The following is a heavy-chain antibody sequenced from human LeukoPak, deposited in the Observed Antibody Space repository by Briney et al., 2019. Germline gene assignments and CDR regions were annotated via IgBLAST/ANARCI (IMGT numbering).Heavy chain of an antibody. V-gene: IGHV4-30-2*01. CDR2: IYHSGST. CDR3: ARDPTITGTADY. J-gene: IGHJ4*02. Sequence: SQTLSLTCTVSGGSISSGGYYWSWIRQPPGKGLEWIGYIYHSGSTYYNPSLKSRVTISVDRSKNQFSLKLSSVTSADTAVYYCARDPTITGTADYWGQGTLVTVSS. D-gene: IGHD1-20*01. CDR1: GGSISSGGYY.